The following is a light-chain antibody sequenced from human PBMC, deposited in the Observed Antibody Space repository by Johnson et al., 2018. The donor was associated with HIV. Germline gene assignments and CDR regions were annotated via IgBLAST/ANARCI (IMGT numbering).Light chain of an antibody. Sequence: QSVLTQPPSVSAAPGQKVTISCSGSSSNIGDNFVSWYQQLPGRAPKLLIYENKKRPSGIPDRFSGSKSGTSASLGITGLQTGDEADYYCGTWDSRLSAYVFGTGTKVTVL. V-gene: IGLV1-51*02. CDR1: SSNIGDNF. CDR2: ENK. CDR3: GTWDSRLSAYV. J-gene: IGLJ1*01.